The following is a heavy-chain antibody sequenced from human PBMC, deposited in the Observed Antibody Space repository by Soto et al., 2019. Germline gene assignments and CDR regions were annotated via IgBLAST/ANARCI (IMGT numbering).Heavy chain of an antibody. J-gene: IGHJ4*02. CDR3: ARDGAAGGDY. V-gene: IGHV3-7*01. CDR1: GFIFSNNW. D-gene: IGHD6-13*01. CDR2: IKEDGSET. Sequence: EVQLVESGGGLVQPGGSLRLSCAASGFIFSNNWMSWVRQAPGKGLEWVANIKEDGSETNYLDSVKGRITVSRDNAKNPVYLQMNSLRAEDTAVYYCARDGAAGGDYWGQGTLVTVSS.